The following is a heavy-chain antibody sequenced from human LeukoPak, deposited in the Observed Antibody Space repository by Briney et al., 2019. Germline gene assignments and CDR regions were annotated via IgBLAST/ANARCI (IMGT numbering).Heavy chain of an antibody. D-gene: IGHD6-19*01. J-gene: IGHJ4*02. CDR2: IRYDGSNK. V-gene: IGHV3-30*02. CDR1: GFTFSSYG. CDR3: ARDVVETSAVYYFDY. Sequence: GGSLRLSCVASGFTFSSYGMHWVRQAPGKGLEWVAFIRYDGSNKYYADSVKGRFTISRDNSKNTLYLQMNSLRAEDTAIYYCARDVVETSAVYYFDYWGQGTLVTVSS.